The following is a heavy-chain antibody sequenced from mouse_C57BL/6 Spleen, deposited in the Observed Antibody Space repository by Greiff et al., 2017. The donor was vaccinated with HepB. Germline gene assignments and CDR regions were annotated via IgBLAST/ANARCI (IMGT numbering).Heavy chain of an antibody. Sequence: QVQLQQPGAELVKPGASVKLSCKASGYTFTSYWMHWVKQRPGQGLERIGMIHPNSGSTNYNEKFKSKATLTVDKSSSTAYMQLSSLTSEDSAVYYCARKGNDDDWFAYWGQGTLVTVSA. V-gene: IGHV1-64*01. J-gene: IGHJ3*01. CDR1: GYTFTSYW. D-gene: IGHD2-4*01. CDR2: IHPNSGST. CDR3: ARKGNDDDWFAY.